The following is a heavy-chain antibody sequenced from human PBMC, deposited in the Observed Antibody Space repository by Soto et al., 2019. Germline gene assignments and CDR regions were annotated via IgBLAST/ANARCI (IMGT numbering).Heavy chain of an antibody. V-gene: IGHV3-15*01. CDR2: IKSKTDGGTT. CDR3: TTGERWRPSNYDSSGYDAFDI. D-gene: IGHD3-22*01. J-gene: IGHJ3*02. Sequence: GGSLRLSCAASGFTFSNAWMSWVRQAPGKGLEWVGRIKSKTDGGTTDYAAPVKGRFTISRDDSKNTLYLQMNSLKTEDTAVYYCTTGERWRPSNYDSSGYDAFDIWGQGTMVTVSS. CDR1: GFTFSNAW.